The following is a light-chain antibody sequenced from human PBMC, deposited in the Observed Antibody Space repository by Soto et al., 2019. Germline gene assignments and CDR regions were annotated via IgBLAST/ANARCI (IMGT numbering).Light chain of an antibody. Sequence: ESVLTQSPGTLYLSPGERATLSCRASQTIGCNYLALYHQKPGQSPRVLIYGASIRVAGIPDRFSGSGSGTDFTLTISRLEPEEFAVYFCQQYGRSRLTFGGGTTVEIK. CDR2: GAS. V-gene: IGKV3-20*01. J-gene: IGKJ4*01. CDR1: QTIGCNY. CDR3: QQYGRSRLT.